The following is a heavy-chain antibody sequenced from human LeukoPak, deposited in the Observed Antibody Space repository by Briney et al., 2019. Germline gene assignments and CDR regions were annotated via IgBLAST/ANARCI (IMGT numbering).Heavy chain of an antibody. J-gene: IGHJ4*02. D-gene: IGHD2-2*01. V-gene: IGHV1-46*01. Sequence: ASVKVSCKASGYTFTSYYMHWVRQAPGQGLEWMGIINPSGGSTSYAQKFQGRVTITADESTSTAYMELSSLRSEDTAVYYCARGPSSDIVVVPAAMTPHYWGQGTLVTVSS. CDR1: GYTFTSYY. CDR2: INPSGGST. CDR3: ARGPSSDIVVVPAAMTPHY.